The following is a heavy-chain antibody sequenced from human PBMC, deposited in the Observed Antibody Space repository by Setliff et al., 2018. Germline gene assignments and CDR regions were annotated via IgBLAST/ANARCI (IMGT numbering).Heavy chain of an antibody. CDR2: INPASGTT. J-gene: IGHJ4*02. CDR1: GYVFTDYF. V-gene: IGHV1-2*02. D-gene: IGHD2-21*01. Sequence: ASVKVSCKASGYVFTDYFIHWVRQAPGQGLECMGWINPASGTTQFTDKFQGRITVTSDTSISTVYMELGGLRRDDTAIYFCARVLAADTYQDYWGQGTLVTVS. CDR3: ARVLAADTYQDY.